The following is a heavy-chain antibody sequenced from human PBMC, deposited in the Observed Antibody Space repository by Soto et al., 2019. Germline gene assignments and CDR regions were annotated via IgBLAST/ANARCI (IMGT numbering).Heavy chain of an antibody. Sequence: SETLSLTSNVSGGSVSSGVYYWSWIRQPPGKGLEWIGVIYYSRSTNYNPSLKSRVTISVDPSKNQFSLKLSSVTAAYTAVYYCARGRSWAYCGGVCYPLNWFDPWGQVTLVTVCS. CDR2: IYYSRST. CDR3: ARGRSWAYCGGVCYPLNWFDP. J-gene: IGHJ5*02. CDR1: GGSVSSGVYY. D-gene: IGHD2-21*02. V-gene: IGHV4-61*08.